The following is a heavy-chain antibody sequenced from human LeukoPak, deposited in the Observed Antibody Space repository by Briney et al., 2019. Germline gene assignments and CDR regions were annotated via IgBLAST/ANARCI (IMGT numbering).Heavy chain of an antibody. CDR2: IKPDGSEK. CDR1: GFTFSSYW. J-gene: IGHJ6*01. Sequence: GSLTLSCAASGFTFSSYWMSWVRQAHGEGMEWVANIKPDGSEKYHMDSVEGPLTISRDNAKNSLYLQMNSLRAEDTAVYYCAREIVVVPAAIPYYYGMDVWGQGTTVTVSS. D-gene: IGHD2-2*01. V-gene: IGHV3-7*01. CDR3: AREIVVVPAAIPYYYGMDV.